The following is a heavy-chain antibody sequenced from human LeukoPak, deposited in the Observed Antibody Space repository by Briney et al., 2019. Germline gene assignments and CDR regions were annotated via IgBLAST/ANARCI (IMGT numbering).Heavy chain of an antibody. CDR1: GFTFSRSA. D-gene: IGHD6-13*01. V-gene: IGHV3-23*01. CDR3: VKGRISEDGLDF. CDR2: ISSSGNT. J-gene: IGHJ4*02. Sequence: GGSLRRSGAASGFTFSRSAMTWVRQTQGKGLDWVSSISSSGNTYYADSVKGRFTISRDNSKNMLYLQMNSLRAEDTAVYYCVKGRISEDGLDFWGQGTLVTVSS.